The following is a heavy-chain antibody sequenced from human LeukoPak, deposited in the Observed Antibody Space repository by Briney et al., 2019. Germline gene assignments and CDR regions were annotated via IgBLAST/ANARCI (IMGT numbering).Heavy chain of an antibody. V-gene: IGHV4-59*01. CDR3: ARAARDYEIDY. CDR1: GGSISSYY. CDR2: IYYSGST. J-gene: IGHJ4*02. Sequence: SETLSLTCTVSGGSISSYYWSWIRQPPGKGLEWIGYIYYSGSTNYNPSLKSRVTISVDTSKNQFSLKLSSVTAADTAVCYCARAARDYEIDYWGQGTLVTVSS. D-gene: IGHD4-17*01.